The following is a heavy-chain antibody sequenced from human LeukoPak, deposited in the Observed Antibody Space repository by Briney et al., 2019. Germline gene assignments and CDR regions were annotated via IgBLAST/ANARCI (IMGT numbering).Heavy chain of an antibody. J-gene: IGHJ4*02. V-gene: IGHV3-53*01. D-gene: IGHD3-10*01. CDR2: IYSGGDT. Sequence: GGSQSLFCAASGFTVSSKYMSWVRQAPGGGLECLSVIYSGGDTYYADSGKGRFTIPRDNSKNMLYLQMNSLRVEDTAVYYCARSRGSFDCWGQGTLVTVSS. CDR3: ARSRGSFDC. CDR1: GFTVSSKY.